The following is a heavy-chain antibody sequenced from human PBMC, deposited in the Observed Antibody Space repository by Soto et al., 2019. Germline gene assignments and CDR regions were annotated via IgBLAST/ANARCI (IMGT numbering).Heavy chain of an antibody. J-gene: IGHJ4*02. V-gene: IGHV3-30*18. D-gene: IGHD6-19*01. CDR3: AKDGRSGWHEGHYFDY. CDR1: GFTFSSYG. CDR2: ISYDGSNK. Sequence: QVQLVESGGGVVQPGRSLRLSCAASGFTFSSYGMHWVRQAPGKGLEWVAVISYDGSNKYYADSVKGRFTISRDNSKNTLYLQMNSLRAEDTAVYYCAKDGRSGWHEGHYFDYWGQGTLVTVSS.